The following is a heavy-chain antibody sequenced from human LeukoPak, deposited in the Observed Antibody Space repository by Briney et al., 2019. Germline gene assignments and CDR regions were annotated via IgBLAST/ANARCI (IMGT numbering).Heavy chain of an antibody. V-gene: IGHV5-51*01. Sequence: GESLKSSCKGSGYSFTSYWIGWVRQMPGKGLEWMGIIYPGDSDTRYSPSFQGQVTISADKSISTAYLQWSSLKASDTAMYYCARHRTYYYDTSAYSGLDPWGQGTLVTVSS. CDR3: ARHRTYYYDTSAYSGLDP. D-gene: IGHD3-22*01. CDR2: IYPGDSDT. CDR1: GYSFTSYW. J-gene: IGHJ5*02.